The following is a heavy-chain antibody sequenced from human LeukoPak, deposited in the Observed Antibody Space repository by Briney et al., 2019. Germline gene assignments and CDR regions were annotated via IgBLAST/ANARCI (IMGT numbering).Heavy chain of an antibody. J-gene: IGHJ6*03. CDR2: IYYSGST. D-gene: IGHD4-17*01. CDR3: ARDPDYGDYYYMDV. V-gene: IGHV4-59*01. Sequence: SETLSLTCTVSGGSISSYYWSWIRQPPGKGLEWIGYIYYSGSTNYNPSLKSRVTISVDTSKNQFSLKLSSVTAADTAVYYCARDPDYGDYYYMDVWGKGTTVTVSS. CDR1: GGSISSYY.